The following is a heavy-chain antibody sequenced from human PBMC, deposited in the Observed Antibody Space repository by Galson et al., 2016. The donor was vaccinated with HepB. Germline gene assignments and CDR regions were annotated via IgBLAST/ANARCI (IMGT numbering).Heavy chain of an antibody. V-gene: IGHV3-21*01. CDR3: ARDRIIMLRGVTNWLDP. CDR2: ISGTSTHI. CDR1: GFSFSNYN. J-gene: IGHJ5*02. D-gene: IGHD3-10*01. Sequence: SLRLSCAASGFSFSNYNMNWVRQAPGKGPEWVSSISGTSTHIYYADSVKGRLAISRDNAKNSLYLQMNSLRAEDTAMYYCARDRIIMLRGVTNWLDPWGQGTLVTVSS.